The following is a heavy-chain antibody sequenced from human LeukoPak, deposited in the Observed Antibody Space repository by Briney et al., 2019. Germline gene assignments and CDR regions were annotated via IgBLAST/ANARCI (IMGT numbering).Heavy chain of an antibody. CDR2: FDPEDGET. J-gene: IGHJ6*04. V-gene: IGHV1-24*01. Sequence: ASVKVSGKVSGYTLTELSMHWVRQAPGKGLEWMGGFDPEDGETIYAQKFQGRVTMTVDTSADTAYMELSSLRSEDTAVYYCATDSIAAAGTWGYYYYGMDVWGKGTTVTVSS. CDR3: ATDSIAAAGTWGYYYYGMDV. CDR1: GYTLTELS. D-gene: IGHD6-13*01.